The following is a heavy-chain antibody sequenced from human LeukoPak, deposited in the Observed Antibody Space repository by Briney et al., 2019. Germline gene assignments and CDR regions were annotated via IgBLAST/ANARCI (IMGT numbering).Heavy chain of an antibody. CDR2: ISGSGGST. Sequence: GGSLRLSCAASGFTFSGYAMRWVRQAPGEGLEWVSGISGSGGSTYYADSVKGRFTISRDSSKSTLYLQMSSLRAEDTAVYYCAKHLASRPTTVTDSWGQGTLVTVSS. J-gene: IGHJ5*02. CDR3: AKHLASRPTTVTDS. V-gene: IGHV3-23*01. D-gene: IGHD4-17*01. CDR1: GFTFSGYA.